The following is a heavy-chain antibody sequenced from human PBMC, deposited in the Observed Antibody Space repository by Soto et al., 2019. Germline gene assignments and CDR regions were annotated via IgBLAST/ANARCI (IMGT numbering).Heavy chain of an antibody. V-gene: IGHV1-3*05. CDR3: AILGTYYFDNSDNYFDF. Sequence: QVQLVQSGAEEMKPGASVKVSCKASGYTLTRYSIHWVRQAPGQRLEWMGWINAGNGNTKFSQKFLGRVAITRDASASTAYMARRGPRSEDPAVYYCAILGTYYFDNSDNYFDFWGQGTLVTVSS. D-gene: IGHD3-22*01. J-gene: IGHJ4*02. CDR1: GYTLTRYS. CDR2: INAGNGNT.